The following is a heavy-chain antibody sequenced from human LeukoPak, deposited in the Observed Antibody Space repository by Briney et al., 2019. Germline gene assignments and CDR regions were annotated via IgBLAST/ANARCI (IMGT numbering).Heavy chain of an antibody. CDR3: ARDVTIFGVVKGTFDY. D-gene: IGHD3-3*01. CDR2: INPNSGGT. CDR1: GYTFIGYY. Sequence: ASVKVSCKASGYTFIGYYIHWVRQAPGQGLEWMGWINPNSGGTNFAQKFQGRVSMTRDTSISTAYMELSRLRSDDTAVYYCARDVTIFGVVKGTFDYWGRGSLVTVSS. J-gene: IGHJ4*02. V-gene: IGHV1-2*02.